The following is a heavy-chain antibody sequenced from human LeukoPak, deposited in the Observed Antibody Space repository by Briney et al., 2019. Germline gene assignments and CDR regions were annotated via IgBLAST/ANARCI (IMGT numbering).Heavy chain of an antibody. V-gene: IGHV3-21*04. CDR1: GFTFSDYT. D-gene: IGHD2-15*01. Sequence: GGSLRLSCAASGFTFSDYTMNWVRQAPGKGLEWVSCIGSASDTYIHYADSVRGRFTISRDNAKNSVYLQMNSLRAEDTAVYYCAKERPKRRYCSGGSCYSRYFDYWGQGTLVTVSS. J-gene: IGHJ4*02. CDR2: IGSASDTYI. CDR3: AKERPKRRYCSGGSCYSRYFDY.